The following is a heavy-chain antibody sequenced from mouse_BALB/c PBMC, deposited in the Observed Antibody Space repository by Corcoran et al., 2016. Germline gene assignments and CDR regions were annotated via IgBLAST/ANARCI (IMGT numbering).Heavy chain of an antibody. J-gene: IGHJ4*01. Sequence: QIQLVQSGPELKKPGETVKISCKASGYTFTNYGMNWVKQAPGKGLKWMGWINTYTGEPTYADDFKGRFAFSLETSASTAYLQINNLKNEDTATDFCARGYYYAMDYWGQGTSVTVSS. CDR2: INTYTGEP. CDR3: ARGYYYAMDY. CDR1: GYTFTNYG. V-gene: IGHV9-3-1*01.